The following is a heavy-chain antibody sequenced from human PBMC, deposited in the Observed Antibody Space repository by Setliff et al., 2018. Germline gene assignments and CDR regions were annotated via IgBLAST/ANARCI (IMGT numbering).Heavy chain of an antibody. CDR3: ARGGGYGSGGSFHNAPFDY. D-gene: IGHD3-10*01. V-gene: IGHV4-30-2*01. CDR1: GGSISSGDAS. CDR2: IYHAGST. J-gene: IGHJ4*02. Sequence: NPSETLSLTCAVSGGSISSGDASWSWVRQPPGKGLEWIGDIYHAGSTYYNPSLESRVTISIDKTNKPFSLELRSLTAAYSALYYCARGGGYGSGGSFHNAPFDYWGQGMLVTVSS.